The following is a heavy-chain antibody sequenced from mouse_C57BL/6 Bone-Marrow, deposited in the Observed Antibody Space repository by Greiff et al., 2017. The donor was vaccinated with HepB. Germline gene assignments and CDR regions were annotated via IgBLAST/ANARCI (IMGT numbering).Heavy chain of an antibody. V-gene: IGHV1-26*01. CDR3: ARGKFREAMDY. Sequence: EVQLQQSGPELVKPGASVKISCKASGYTFTDYYMNWVKQSHGKSLEWIGDINPNNGGTSYNQKFKGKATLTVDKSSSTAYMELRSLTSEDSAVYYCARGKFREAMDYWGQGTSVTVSS. CDR2: INPNNGGT. CDR1: GYTFTDYY. J-gene: IGHJ4*01. D-gene: IGHD3-1*01.